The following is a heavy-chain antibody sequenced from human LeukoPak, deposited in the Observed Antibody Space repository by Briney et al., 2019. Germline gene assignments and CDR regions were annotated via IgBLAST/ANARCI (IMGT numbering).Heavy chain of an antibody. D-gene: IGHD1/OR15-1a*01. CDR3: ANEGTFYSDY. CDR1: GFTFRNYD. J-gene: IGHJ4*02. V-gene: IGHV3-23*01. CDR2: ISGSGDST. Sequence: PGGSLRLSCAASGFTFRNYDMSWVRQAPGRGLEWVSAISGSGDSTSYADSVKGRFTISRDNSKNTFYLYMNSLRAEDTAIYYCANEGTFYSDYWGQGTLVTVSS.